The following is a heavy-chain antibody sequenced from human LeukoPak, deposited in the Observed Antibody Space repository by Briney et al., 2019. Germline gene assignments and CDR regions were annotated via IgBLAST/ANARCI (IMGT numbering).Heavy chain of an antibody. CDR3: AKDYEGATVSSGSPFDY. CDR1: GFTFDDYA. V-gene: IGHV3-9*01. J-gene: IGHJ4*02. CDR2: ISWNSGSI. D-gene: IGHD1-26*01. Sequence: SGGSLRLSCAASGFTFDDYAMHWVRQAPGEGLEWVSGISWNSGSIGYADSVKGRFTISRDNAKNSLYLQMNSLRAEDTALYYCAKDYEGATVSSGSPFDYWGQGTLVTVSS.